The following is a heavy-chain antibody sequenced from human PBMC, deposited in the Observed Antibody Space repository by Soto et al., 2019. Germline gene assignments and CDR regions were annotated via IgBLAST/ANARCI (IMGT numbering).Heavy chain of an antibody. V-gene: IGHV4-59*01. J-gene: IGHJ5*02. CDR1: RGSISSYY. CDR2: IAHSGST. Sequence: QVQLQESGPGLVKPSETLSLACTVSRGSISSYYWSWFRQTPGKGLEWIGYIAHSGSTKYNPSLEGRVKVSIDTSRQQFSLRLITVTAADTAVYYCASIPRGTSFGWFDQWGQGSVVIVSS. D-gene: IGHD5-18*01. CDR3: ASIPRGTSFGWFDQ.